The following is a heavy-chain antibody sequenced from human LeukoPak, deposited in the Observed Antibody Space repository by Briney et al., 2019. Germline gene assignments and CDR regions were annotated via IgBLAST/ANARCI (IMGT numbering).Heavy chain of an antibody. CDR3: ATYSYDFWSDRPFDY. CDR1: GFTFTSYW. D-gene: IGHD3-3*01. J-gene: IGHJ4*02. Sequence: PGGSLRLSCAASGFTFTSYWMTWVRQAPGKGLEWVANIKQDGSDKYYVDSVKGRFSTSRDNAKNSLYLQMNSLRAEDTAVYYCATYSYDFWSDRPFDYWGQGTLVTVSS. V-gene: IGHV3-7*01. CDR2: IKQDGSDK.